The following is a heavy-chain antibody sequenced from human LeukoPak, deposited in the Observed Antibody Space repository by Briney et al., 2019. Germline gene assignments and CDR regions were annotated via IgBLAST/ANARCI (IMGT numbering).Heavy chain of an antibody. D-gene: IGHD1-26*01. Sequence: GRSLRLSCAASGFTYSSFAMHWVRQAPGKVLEWVAIISYDGSAKYYADSVKGRFTISRDNSKNTVYLQMNSLRAEDTAVYYCARELREHGVFDIWGQGTMVTVSS. V-gene: IGHV3-30*14. CDR1: GFTYSSFA. CDR3: ARELREHGVFDI. CDR2: ISYDGSAK. J-gene: IGHJ3*02.